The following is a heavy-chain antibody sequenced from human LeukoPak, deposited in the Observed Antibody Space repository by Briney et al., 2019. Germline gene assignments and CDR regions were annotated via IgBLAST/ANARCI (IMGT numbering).Heavy chain of an antibody. CDR2: ISSSSSTI. J-gene: IGHJ6*02. CDR3: ARYAYGMDV. V-gene: IGHV3-48*04. CDR1: GFTFSTYS. D-gene: IGHD2-8*01. Sequence: GGSLRLSCAASGFTFSTYSMNWVRQAPGKGLEWVSYISSSSSTIDYADSVKGRFTISRDNAKNSLYLQMNSLRAEDTAVYYCARYAYGMDVWGQGTTVTVSS.